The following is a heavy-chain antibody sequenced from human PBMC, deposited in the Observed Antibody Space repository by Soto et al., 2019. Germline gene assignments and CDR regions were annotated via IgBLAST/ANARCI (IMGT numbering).Heavy chain of an antibody. CDR3: ARGSTMLRDGGFDP. D-gene: IGHD3-10*01. CDR1: GYTFTSYV. J-gene: IGHJ5*02. V-gene: IGHV7-4-1*02. CDR2: INTNTGNP. Sequence: ASVKVSCKASGYTFTSYVIKWVRQAPGQGLEWMGWINTNTGNPTYAQGFTGRFVFSLDTSVTTAYLQISSLRAEDTAVYYCARGSTMLRDGGFDPWGQGTLVTVSS.